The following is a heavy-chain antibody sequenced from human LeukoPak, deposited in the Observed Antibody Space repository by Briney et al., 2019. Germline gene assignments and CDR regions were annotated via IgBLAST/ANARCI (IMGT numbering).Heavy chain of an antibody. CDR3: ATGWYSALRVDY. CDR1: GYTFTSYY. V-gene: IGHV1-46*01. CDR2: INPSGGST. D-gene: IGHD6-19*01. Sequence: ASVKVSCKASGYTFTSYYMHWVRQAPGQGLEWMGIINPSGGSTSYAQKFQGRVTMTRDMSTSTAYMELSSLRSEDTAVYYCATGWYSALRVDYWGQGTLVTVSS. J-gene: IGHJ4*02.